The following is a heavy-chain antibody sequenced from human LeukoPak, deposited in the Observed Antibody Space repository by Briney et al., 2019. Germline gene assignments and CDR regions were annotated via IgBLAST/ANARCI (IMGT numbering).Heavy chain of an antibody. CDR2: ISSNGDST. V-gene: IGHV3-64*01. D-gene: IGHD2-15*01. J-gene: IGHJ4*02. Sequence: PGGSLRLSCAASGFTFSSHAMYWVRQAPGKGLEYVSAISSNGDSTYYANSVKGRFTISRDNSKNTLYLQMGSLRAVDMAVYYCARCSGGTCYNPLDCWGQGSLVTVSS. CDR3: ARCSGGTCYNPLDC. CDR1: GFTFSSHA.